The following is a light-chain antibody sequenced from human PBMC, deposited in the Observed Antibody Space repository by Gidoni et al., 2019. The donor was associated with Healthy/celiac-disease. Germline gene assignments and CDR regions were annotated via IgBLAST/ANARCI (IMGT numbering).Light chain of an antibody. CDR3: QQYNSYSWT. CDR1: QSISSW. V-gene: IGKV1-5*03. J-gene: IGKJ1*01. CDR2: KAS. Sequence: DIQMTQSPSTLSASVGHRVTITCRASQSISSWLAWYQQKPGKAPKLLNYKASSLESGVPLRCSGRGSRTEFTHTISSLQQDDFATYYSQQYNSYSWTFGQGTKVEIK.